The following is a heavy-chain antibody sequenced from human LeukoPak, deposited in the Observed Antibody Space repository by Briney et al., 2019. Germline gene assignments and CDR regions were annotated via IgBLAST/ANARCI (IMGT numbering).Heavy chain of an antibody. V-gene: IGHV3-7*01. CDR2: INQDGSEK. J-gene: IGHJ3*02. Sequence: GGSLRLSCAASGFTFSSYWMTWVRQAPGKGLEWVANINQDGSEKHYVDPVKGRFTISRDNAKNSLYLQMDSLRAEDTALYYCARDAMSTGGAFDTWGQGTRVTVSS. D-gene: IGHD2-8*02. CDR1: GFTFSSYW. CDR3: ARDAMSTGGAFDT.